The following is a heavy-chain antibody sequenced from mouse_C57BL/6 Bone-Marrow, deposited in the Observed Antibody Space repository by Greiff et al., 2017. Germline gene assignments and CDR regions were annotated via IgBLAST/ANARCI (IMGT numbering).Heavy chain of an antibody. D-gene: IGHD2-3*01. CDR1: GFNIKDYY. Sequence: VQLQQSGAELVRPGASVKLSCTASGFNIKDYYMHWVKQRSEQGLEWIGRIDPEDGDTEYAPKFQGKATMTADTSSNTAYLQLSSLTSEDTAVYYCTTNHDGYWFAYWGQGTLVTVSA. V-gene: IGHV14-1*01. CDR3: TTNHDGYWFAY. CDR2: IDPEDGDT. J-gene: IGHJ3*01.